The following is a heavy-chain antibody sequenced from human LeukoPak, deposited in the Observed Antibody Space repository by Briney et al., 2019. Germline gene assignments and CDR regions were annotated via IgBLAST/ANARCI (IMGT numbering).Heavy chain of an antibody. V-gene: IGHV4-39*07. D-gene: IGHD2-2*01. CDR2: IYYSGST. J-gene: IGHJ4*02. CDR3: ARGLVVVPAAIRGPFDY. CDR1: GGSISSSSYY. Sequence: PSETLSLTCTVSGGSISSSSYYWGWIRQPPGKGLEWIGSIYYSGSTYYNPSLKSRVTISVDRSKNQFSLKLSSVTAADTAVYYCARGLVVVPAAIRGPFDYWGQGTLVTVSS.